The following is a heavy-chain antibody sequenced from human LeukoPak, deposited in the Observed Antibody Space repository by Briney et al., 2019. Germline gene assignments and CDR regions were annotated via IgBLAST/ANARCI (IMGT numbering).Heavy chain of an antibody. CDR1: GFTFSRYA. Sequence: GRSLRLSCAASGFTFSRYAMHWVRQAPGKGLEWVAVIWYDGGNKYYADSVKGRFTISRDNSKNTRYLQMNSLRTEDTAVYYCARASYGDLLDYWGQGSLVTVSS. CDR3: ARASYGDLLDY. D-gene: IGHD4-17*01. CDR2: IWYDGGNK. J-gene: IGHJ4*02. V-gene: IGHV3-33*01.